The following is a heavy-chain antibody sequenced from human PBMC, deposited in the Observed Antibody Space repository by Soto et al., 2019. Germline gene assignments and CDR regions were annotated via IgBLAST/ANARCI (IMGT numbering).Heavy chain of an antibody. D-gene: IGHD5-18*01. V-gene: IGHV3-15*07. CDR3: TTYSLLATTATNP. CDR2: INNNINGGTA. CDR1: GLSFSNVW. J-gene: IGHJ5*02. Sequence: GGSLRLSCAASGLSFSNVWMNWVRQAPGKGLEWVGRINNNINGGTADYAAPVKGRFTISRDDSQNTVYLQMNSLRTEDTAVYYCTTYSLLATTATNPWGQGTLVTVSS.